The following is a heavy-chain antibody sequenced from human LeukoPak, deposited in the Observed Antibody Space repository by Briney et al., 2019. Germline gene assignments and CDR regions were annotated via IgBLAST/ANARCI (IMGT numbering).Heavy chain of an antibody. Sequence: GGALRLSCAASGFTFSSYSMNWVRQAPGRGLEWVSSISSSSSYIYYADSVKGRFTISRDNAKNSLYLQMNSLRAEDTAVYYCARDGGYYYDSSGYGYWGQGTLVTVSS. J-gene: IGHJ4*02. CDR1: GFTFSSYS. V-gene: IGHV3-21*01. D-gene: IGHD3-22*01. CDR3: ARDGGYYYDSSGYGY. CDR2: ISSSSSYI.